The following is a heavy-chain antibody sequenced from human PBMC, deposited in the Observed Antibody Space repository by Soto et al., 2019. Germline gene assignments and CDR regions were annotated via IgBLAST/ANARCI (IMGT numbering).Heavy chain of an antibody. D-gene: IGHD3-9*01. CDR1: GDSISSGGYY. CDR2: IYYSGST. CDR3: ARKRGYYDILTGYYAHDYYYGMDV. Sequence: SETLSLTCTVSGDSISSGGYYWSWIRQHPGKGLEWIGYIYYSGSTYYNPSLKSRVTISVDTSKNQFSLKLSSVTAADTAVYYCARKRGYYDILTGYYAHDYYYGMDVWGQGTTVTVSS. J-gene: IGHJ6*02. V-gene: IGHV4-31*03.